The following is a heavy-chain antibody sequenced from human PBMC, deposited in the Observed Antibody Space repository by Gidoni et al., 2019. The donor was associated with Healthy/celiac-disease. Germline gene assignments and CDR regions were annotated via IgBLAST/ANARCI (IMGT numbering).Heavy chain of an antibody. CDR1: GGSISSSSYY. CDR2: IDYSGRT. D-gene: IGHD6-19*01. V-gene: IGHV4-39*01. CDR3: ARRLVAVAGTCVWFDP. J-gene: IGHJ5*02. Sequence: QLQLQESGPGLVKPSETLSLTCTVSGGSISSSSYYWGWIRQPPGKGLEWIGSIDYSGRTYYNPDLKSRVTISVDTSKNQFSLKLSSVTAADTAVYYCARRLVAVAGTCVWFDPWGQGTLVTVSS.